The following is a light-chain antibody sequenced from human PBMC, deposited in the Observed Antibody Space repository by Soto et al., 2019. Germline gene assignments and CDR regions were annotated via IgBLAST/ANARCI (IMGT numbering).Light chain of an antibody. CDR1: QGISSY. CDR2: AAS. CDR3: QHLNTYPIT. Sequence: DIQLTQSPSFLSASVGDRVTITCRASQGISSYLAWYQQKPGNAPRLLIYAASTLQSGVPSRFSGSGSGPEFTLTISSLQPEDFATYQCQHLNTYPITFGQGTRLEIK. V-gene: IGKV1-9*01. J-gene: IGKJ5*01.